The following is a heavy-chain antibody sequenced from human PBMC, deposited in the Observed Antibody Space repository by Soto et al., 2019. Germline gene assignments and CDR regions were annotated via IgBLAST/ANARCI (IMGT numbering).Heavy chain of an antibody. D-gene: IGHD4-17*01. J-gene: IGHJ4*02. CDR3: ARDRGYGDYVVDY. Sequence: PSETLSLTCTVSGGSINNNHYYWGWVRQPPGKGLEWIGSISYSGTTYFNPSLKSRVVKSVDTSRNQFSLRLTSVTAADTAVYYCARDRGYGDYVVDYWGQGTLVTVSS. CDR1: GGSINNNHYY. V-gene: IGHV4-39*02. CDR2: ISYSGTT.